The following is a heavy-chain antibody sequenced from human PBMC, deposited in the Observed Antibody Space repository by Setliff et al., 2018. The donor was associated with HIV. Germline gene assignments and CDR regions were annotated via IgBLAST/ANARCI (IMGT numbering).Heavy chain of an antibody. V-gene: IGHV4-39*07. CDR3: ARGSRQLTIFGVVFKTNYYFMDV. CDR2: VYYNWAT. Sequence: SETLSLTCTVSGDSFDGSHYLWGWIRQPPGKGLEWVGNVYYNWATYYNPSLKNRVTISVDTSKNQFSLKLSSVTAADTAVYFCARGSRQLTIFGVVFKTNYYFMDVWGKGTAVTVSS. CDR1: GDSFDGSHYL. D-gene: IGHD3-3*01. J-gene: IGHJ6*03.